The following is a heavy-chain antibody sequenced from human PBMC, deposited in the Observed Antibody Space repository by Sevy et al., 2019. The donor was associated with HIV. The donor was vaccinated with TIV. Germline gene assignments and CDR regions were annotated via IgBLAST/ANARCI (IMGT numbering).Heavy chain of an antibody. CDR2: IHHSGST. J-gene: IGHJ6*02. V-gene: IGHV4-4*02. CDR3: ARDLNDFWSGPLDV. CDR1: GGSISTNNW. D-gene: IGHD3-3*01. Sequence: SDTLSLTCAVSGGSISTNNWWSWVRQSPGEGLEWIGEIHHSGSTNYNPSLKSRVTMSVDKSKNQFSLKLTSVTAADTAVYYCARDLNDFWSGPLDVWGQGTTVTVSS.